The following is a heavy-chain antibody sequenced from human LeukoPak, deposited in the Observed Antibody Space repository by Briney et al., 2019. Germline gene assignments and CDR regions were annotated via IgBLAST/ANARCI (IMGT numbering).Heavy chain of an antibody. J-gene: IGHJ3*02. CDR2: FDPEDGET. CDR1: GYTLTELS. V-gene: IGHV1-24*01. Sequence: ASVKVSCKVSGYTLTELSMHWVRQAPGKGLEWMGGFDPEDGETIYAQKFQGRVTMTEDTSTDTAYMELSSLRSEDTAVYYCAKDRLLLVGATVFILDAFDIWGQGTMVTVSS. CDR3: AKDRLLLVGATVFILDAFDI. D-gene: IGHD1-26*01.